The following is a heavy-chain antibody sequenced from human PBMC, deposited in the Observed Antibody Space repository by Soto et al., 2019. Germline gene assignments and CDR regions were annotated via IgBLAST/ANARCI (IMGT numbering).Heavy chain of an antibody. V-gene: IGHV1-69*13. D-gene: IGHD6-13*01. Sequence: SVKVSCKASGGTFSSYAISWVRQAPGQGLEWMGGIIPIFGTANYAQKFQGRVTITADGSTSTAYMELSSLRSEDTAVYYCARDRGIAAAGSSNWFDPWGQGTLVTVSS. J-gene: IGHJ5*02. CDR1: GGTFSSYA. CDR2: IIPIFGTA. CDR3: ARDRGIAAAGSSNWFDP.